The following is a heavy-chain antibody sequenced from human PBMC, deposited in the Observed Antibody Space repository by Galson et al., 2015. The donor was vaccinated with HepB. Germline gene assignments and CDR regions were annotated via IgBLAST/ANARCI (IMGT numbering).Heavy chain of an antibody. CDR3: ARSRSGFDY. J-gene: IGHJ4*02. D-gene: IGHD2-8*02. CDR1: GFTFSSYS. V-gene: IGHV3-48*01. Sequence: SLRLSCAASGFTFSSYSMNWVRQAPGKGLEWVSYISSSSSTIYYADSVKGRFTISRDNAKNSLYLQMNSLRAEDTAVYYCARSRSGFDYWGQGTLVTVSS. CDR2: ISSSSSTI.